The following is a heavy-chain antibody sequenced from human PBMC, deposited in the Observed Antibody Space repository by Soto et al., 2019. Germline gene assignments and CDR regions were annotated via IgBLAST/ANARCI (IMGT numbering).Heavy chain of an antibody. CDR3: ARKTVGHCPFDD. D-gene: IGHD2-21*02. CDR1: GYSISGDNW. J-gene: IGHJ4*02. V-gene: IGHV4-28*01. Sequence: QVQLRESGPGLVKPSETLSLTCAVSGYSISGDNWWGWIRQPPGRGLEWIGYISSGGNTHYNPSLESRLTMSVDTSKNQFSLRLNSVSAVDTAVYYCARKTVGHCPFDDWGQGTLVTVSS. CDR2: ISSGGNT.